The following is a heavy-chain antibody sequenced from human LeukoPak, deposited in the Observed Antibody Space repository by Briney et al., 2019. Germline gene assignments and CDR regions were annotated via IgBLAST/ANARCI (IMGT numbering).Heavy chain of an antibody. CDR1: GGSISSSSYY. Sequence: PSETLSLTCTVSGGSISSSSYYWGWIRQPPGKGLEWIGSIYYSGSTYYNPSLKSRVTISVDTSKNQFSLKLSSATAADTAVYYCARSSDYGVGYWGQGTLVTVSS. V-gene: IGHV4-39*07. D-gene: IGHD4-17*01. CDR3: ARSSDYGVGY. CDR2: IYYSGST. J-gene: IGHJ4*02.